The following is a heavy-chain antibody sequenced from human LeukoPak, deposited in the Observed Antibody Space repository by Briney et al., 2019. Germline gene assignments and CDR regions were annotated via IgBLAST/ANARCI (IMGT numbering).Heavy chain of an antibody. CDR1: GFTFSTYA. Sequence: GGSLRLSCAASGFTFSTYAMHWVRQAPGKGLEWVAFIRYDGGNKYYADSVKGRFTISRDNSKNTLYLQMNSLRAEDTAVYYCAKGGSYSSSSNFDYWGQGTLVTVSS. J-gene: IGHJ4*02. D-gene: IGHD6-6*01. CDR2: IRYDGGNK. V-gene: IGHV3-30*02. CDR3: AKGGSYSSSSNFDY.